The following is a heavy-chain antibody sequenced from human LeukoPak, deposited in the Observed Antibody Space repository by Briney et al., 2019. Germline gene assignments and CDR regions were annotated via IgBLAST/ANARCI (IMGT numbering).Heavy chain of an antibody. CDR1: GFTFSSYA. Sequence: GGSLRLSCAASGFTFSSYAMSWVRQAPGKGLEWVSAISGSGGSTYYADSVKGRFTISRDNSKNTLYLQMNGLRAEDTVVYYCAKDSVVVAATTKIFDYWGQGTLVTVSS. CDR3: AKDSVVVAATTKIFDY. V-gene: IGHV3-23*01. D-gene: IGHD2-15*01. J-gene: IGHJ4*02. CDR2: ISGSGGST.